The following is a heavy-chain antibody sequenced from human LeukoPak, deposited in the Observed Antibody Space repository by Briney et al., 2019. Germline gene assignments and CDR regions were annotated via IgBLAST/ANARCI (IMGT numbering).Heavy chain of an antibody. CDR3: ARVPRLGGSGHFDY. CDR1: GGTFSSYA. D-gene: IGHD6-19*01. J-gene: IGHJ4*02. CDR2: INPHSGGT. Sequence: ASVKVSCKASGGTFSSYAISWVRQAPGQGLEWMGWINPHSGGTNYAQKFQDRVTMTRDMSTSTVYMELSSLRSEDTAVYYCARVPRLGGSGHFDYWGQGTLVTVSS. V-gene: IGHV1-2*02.